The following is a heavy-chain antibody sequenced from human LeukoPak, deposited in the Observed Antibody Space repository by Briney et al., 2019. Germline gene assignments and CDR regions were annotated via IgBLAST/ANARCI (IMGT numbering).Heavy chain of an antibody. V-gene: IGHV4-4*07. CDR2: IYTSGST. J-gene: IGHJ5*02. D-gene: IGHD3-22*01. Sequence: SETLSLTCTVSAGSISSYYWSWIRQPAGKGLEWIGCIYTSGSTNYNPSLKSRVTISVDTSKNQFSLKLSSVTAADTAVYYCARDRYYERRWFDPWGQGTLVAVSS. CDR1: AGSISSYY. CDR3: ARDRYYERRWFDP.